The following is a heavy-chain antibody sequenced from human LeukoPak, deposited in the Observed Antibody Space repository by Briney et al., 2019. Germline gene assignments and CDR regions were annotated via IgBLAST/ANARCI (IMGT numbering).Heavy chain of an antibody. CDR1: GGSISTGTYY. CDR2: IYTGGTT. J-gene: IGHJ6*02. D-gene: IGHD6-6*01. Sequence: TSETLSLTCTVSGGSISTGTYYWSWIRQPAGKGLEWIGRIYTGGTTNYNPSLKSRVTISVDTSKNQFSLKLTSVTAADTALYYCARSNSSSSGDYYYGTDVWGQGTTVTVSS. CDR3: ARSNSSSSGDYYYGTDV. V-gene: IGHV4-61*02.